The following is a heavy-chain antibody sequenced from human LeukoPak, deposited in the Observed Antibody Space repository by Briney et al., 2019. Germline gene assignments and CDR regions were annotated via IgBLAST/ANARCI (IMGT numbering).Heavy chain of an antibody. CDR3: ARSEAPMVRGVIMVNWVDP. CDR2: ISYSGST. V-gene: IGHV4-59*01. J-gene: IGHJ5*02. Sequence: SETLSLTCSVSGGSISSYFWSWIRQPPGKGLEGIGYISYSGSTDYNPSLKSRVTISVDTSKNQFSLKLRSVTAADTAVYYCARSEAPMVRGVIMVNWVDPWGQGTLVTVSS. CDR1: GGSISSYF. D-gene: IGHD3-10*01.